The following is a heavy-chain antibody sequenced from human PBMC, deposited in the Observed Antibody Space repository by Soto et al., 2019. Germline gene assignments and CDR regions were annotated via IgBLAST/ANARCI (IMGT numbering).Heavy chain of an antibody. V-gene: IGHV1-18*04. CDR2: VSAYNGNT. D-gene: IGHD6-19*01. CDR1: GYTFTSYG. CDR3: ARVAAVAGNDAFDI. J-gene: IGHJ3*02. Sequence: ASVKVSCKASGYTFTSYGISWVRQAPGQGLEWMGWVSAYNGNTNYAQKLQGRVTMTTDASTSTAYMELRSLRSDDTAVYYCARVAAVAGNDAFDIWGQGTMVTVSS.